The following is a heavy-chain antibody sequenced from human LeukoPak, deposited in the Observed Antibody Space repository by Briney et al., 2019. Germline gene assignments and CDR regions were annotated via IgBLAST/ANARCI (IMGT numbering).Heavy chain of an antibody. CDR2: ISGSGGST. CDR3: ARGSGNYYGSGSYYSY. J-gene: IGHJ4*02. V-gene: IGHV3-23*01. Sequence: GGSLRLSCAASGFTFSSYAMSWVRQAPGKGLEWVSAISGSGGSTYYADSVKGRFTISRDNSKNTLYLQMNSLRAEDTAVYYCARGSGNYYGSGSYYSYWGQGTLVTVSS. CDR1: GFTFSSYA. D-gene: IGHD3-10*01.